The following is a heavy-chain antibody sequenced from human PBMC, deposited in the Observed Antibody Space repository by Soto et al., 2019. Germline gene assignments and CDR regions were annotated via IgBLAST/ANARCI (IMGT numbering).Heavy chain of an antibody. J-gene: IGHJ4*02. CDR2: ISSSSSYI. CDR1: GFTFSSYS. Sequence: EVQLVESGGGLVKPGGSLRLSCAASGFTFSSYSMNWVRQAPGKGLEWVSSISSSSSYIYYADSVKGRFTTSRDNAKNSLYLQMNSLRAEDTAVYYCASRDLRLISDYWGQGTLVTVSS. V-gene: IGHV3-21*01. CDR3: ASRDLRLISDY. D-gene: IGHD4-17*01.